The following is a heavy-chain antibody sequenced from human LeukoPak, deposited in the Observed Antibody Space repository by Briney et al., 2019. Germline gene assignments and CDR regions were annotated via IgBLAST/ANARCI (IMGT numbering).Heavy chain of an antibody. CDR2: IYYSGST. CDR3: ARLGLYCSGGSCYSQTNFDY. Sequence: PSETLSLTCTVSGGSISSHYWSWIRQPPGRGLEWIGYIYYSGSTNYNPSLKSRVTISVDTSKNQFSLKLSSVTAADTAVYYCARLGLYCSGGSCYSQTNFDYWGQGTLVTVSS. CDR1: GGSISSHY. D-gene: IGHD2-15*01. V-gene: IGHV4-59*11. J-gene: IGHJ4*02.